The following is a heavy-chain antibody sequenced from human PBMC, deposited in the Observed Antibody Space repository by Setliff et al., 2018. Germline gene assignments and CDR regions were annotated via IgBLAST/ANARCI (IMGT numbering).Heavy chain of an antibody. J-gene: IGHJ4*02. CDR1: GYTFTSYG. D-gene: IGHD3-9*01. V-gene: IGHV1-18*01. Sequence: ASVKVSCKASGYTFTSYGFSWVRQAPGQGLEWMGWISAYNGNTNYGQKYQGRVTMTTDTSTNTVYMELRSLRSDDTAVYYCARHGDASFYYDILTGYSPPYYFDYWGQGTLVTVSS. CDR3: ARHGDASFYYDILTGYSPPYYFDY. CDR2: ISAYNGNT.